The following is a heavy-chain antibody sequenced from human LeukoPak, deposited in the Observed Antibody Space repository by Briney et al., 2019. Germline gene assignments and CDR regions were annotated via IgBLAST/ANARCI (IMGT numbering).Heavy chain of an antibody. CDR2: IFLGDSDT. Sequence: GESLKISCKGSGYSFSTYWIGWVRQMPGKALEWMGIIFLGDSDTRCSQSFQGQVTISADKSITTAYLQWSSLKASDTAMYYCARSDGYNADYWGLGTLVTVSS. CDR3: ARSDGYNADY. D-gene: IGHD5-24*01. V-gene: IGHV5-51*01. CDR1: GYSFSTYW. J-gene: IGHJ4*02.